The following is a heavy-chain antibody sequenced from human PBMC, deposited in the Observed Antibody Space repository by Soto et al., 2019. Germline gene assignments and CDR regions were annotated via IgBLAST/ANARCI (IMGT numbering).Heavy chain of an antibody. CDR1: GFIFNTYG. CDR2: IWPDGSNR. D-gene: IGHD3-22*01. Sequence: GGSLRLSCATSGFIFNTYGMHWVRQAPGKGLEWVAVIWPDGSNRYYADSVSGQFTISRDNSKNTLFLQMNSLSAEDTGVYYCARAAWFYYGMDVWGQGTTVTAP. J-gene: IGHJ6*02. CDR3: ARAAWFYYGMDV. V-gene: IGHV3-33*01.